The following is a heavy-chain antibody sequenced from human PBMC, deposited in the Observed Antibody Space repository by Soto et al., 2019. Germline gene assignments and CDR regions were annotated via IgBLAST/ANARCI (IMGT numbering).Heavy chain of an antibody. J-gene: IGHJ6*02. Sequence: QIQLVQSGAEVKKPGSSVKVSCKASGGTFSRYSFTWVRQAPGHGLESMGRIIPVFGIASYAQKFQGRVTITADKSTSTAYMELSSLRSEDTAVYYCAREDRDRETGLVPAAIDGMDVWGQGTTVTVSS. CDR1: GGTFSRYS. D-gene: IGHD2-2*01. V-gene: IGHV1-69*08. CDR2: IIPVFGIA. CDR3: AREDRDRETGLVPAAIDGMDV.